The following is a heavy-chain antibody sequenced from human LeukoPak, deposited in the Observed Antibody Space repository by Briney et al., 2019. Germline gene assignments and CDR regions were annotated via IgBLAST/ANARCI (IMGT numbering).Heavy chain of an antibody. CDR1: GFTFSSYG. D-gene: IGHD2-2*01. V-gene: IGHV3-7*01. CDR2: KNQDGSEK. Sequence: PGGPLSFPFEASGFTFSSYGMSGAGQAPGRGREGGPTKNQDGSEKYYVDSVKGRFTISRDNAKNSLYLQMNSLRAEDTAVYYCARKKVVPVYYYYYGMDVWGQGTTVTVSS. J-gene: IGHJ6*02. CDR3: ARKKVVPVYYYYYGMDV.